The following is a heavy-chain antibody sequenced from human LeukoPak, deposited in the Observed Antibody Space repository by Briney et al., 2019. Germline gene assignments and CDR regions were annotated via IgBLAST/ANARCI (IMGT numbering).Heavy chain of an antibody. Sequence: SEALSLTCTVSGGSISSGDYYWSWIRQPPGKGLEWIGYIYYSGSTYYNPSLKSRVTIPVDTSKNQFSLKLSSVTAADTAVYYCARVEHQDYYFDYWGQGTLVTVSS. CDR1: GGSISSGDYY. CDR2: IYYSGST. J-gene: IGHJ4*02. D-gene: IGHD2-15*01. CDR3: ARVEHQDYYFDY. V-gene: IGHV4-30-4*01.